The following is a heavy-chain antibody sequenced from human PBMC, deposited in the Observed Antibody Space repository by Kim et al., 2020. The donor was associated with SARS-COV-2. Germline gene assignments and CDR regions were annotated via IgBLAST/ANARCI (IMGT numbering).Heavy chain of an antibody. CDR3: ARDWGDY. Sequence: DGRESYYVDSVRGRFTISRDNAENSFYLQMNSLRADDTAVYYCARDWGDYWGQGTLVTVSS. J-gene: IGHJ4*02. V-gene: IGHV3-7*03. D-gene: IGHD3-16*01. CDR2: DGRES.